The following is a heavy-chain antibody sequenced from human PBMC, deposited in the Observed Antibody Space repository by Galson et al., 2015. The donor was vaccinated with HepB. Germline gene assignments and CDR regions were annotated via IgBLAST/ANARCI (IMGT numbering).Heavy chain of an antibody. CDR1: GFTFDDYA. CDR3: AKARGYSGYDHFDY. CDR2: ISWNSGSI. D-gene: IGHD5-12*01. V-gene: IGHV3-9*01. Sequence: SLRLSCAASGFTFDDYAMHWVRQAPGKGLEWVSGISWNSGSIGYADSVKGRFTISRDNAKNSLYLQMNSLRAEDTALYYCAKARGYSGYDHFDYWGQGTLVTVSS. J-gene: IGHJ4*02.